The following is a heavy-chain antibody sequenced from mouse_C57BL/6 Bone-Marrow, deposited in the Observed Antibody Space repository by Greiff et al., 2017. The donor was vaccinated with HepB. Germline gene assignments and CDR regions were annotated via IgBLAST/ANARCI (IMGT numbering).Heavy chain of an antibody. V-gene: IGHV7-1*01. CDR1: GFTFSDFY. D-gene: IGHD2-2*01. CDR3: ARDDGSWFAY. Sequence: EVKLVESGGGLVQSGRSLRLSCATSGFTFSDFYMEWVRQAPGKGLEWIAASRNKANDYTTEYSASVKGRFIVSRDTSQSILYLQMNALRAEDTAIYYCARDDGSWFAYWGQGTLVTVSA. J-gene: IGHJ3*01. CDR2: SRNKANDYTT.